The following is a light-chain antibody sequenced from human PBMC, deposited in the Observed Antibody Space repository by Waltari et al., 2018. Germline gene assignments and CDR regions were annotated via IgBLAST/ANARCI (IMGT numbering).Light chain of an antibody. CDR2: ATS. J-gene: IGKJ2*01. CDR3: QQYTSSPYT. CDR1: QSVSAGY. V-gene: IGKV3-20*01. Sequence: EIVLSQSPDTLSLSPGETATLSCRASQSVSAGYLAWYQHKPGQAPRLLIYATSIRATGIPDRFSGSGSGTDFILTIGRMEPEDFAVYYCQQYTSSPYTFGQGTKLEI.